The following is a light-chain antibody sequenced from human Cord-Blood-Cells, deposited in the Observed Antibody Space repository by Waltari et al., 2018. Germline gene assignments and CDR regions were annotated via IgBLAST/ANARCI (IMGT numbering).Light chain of an antibody. CDR1: SSDVGGYNY. CDR2: DVS. V-gene: IGLV2-14*01. CDR3: SSYTSSSTYV. Sequence: QSALPQPASVSGSPGRSLTISCTGTSSDVGGYNYVSWYQQHPGKAHKLMIYDVSNRPSGVSNRFSGSKSGNTASLTISGLQAEDEADYYCSSYTSSSTYVFGTGTKVTVL. J-gene: IGLJ1*01.